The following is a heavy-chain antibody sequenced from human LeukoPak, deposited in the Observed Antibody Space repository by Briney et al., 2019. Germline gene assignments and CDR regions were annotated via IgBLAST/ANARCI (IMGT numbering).Heavy chain of an antibody. Sequence: ASVKVSCKASGYTFTGYFMHWVRQAPGQGLEWMGWINPNSGGTNYAQKFQGRVTMTRDTSISTAYMELSRLRSDDTAVYYCARDERYDSSGYPFDYWGQGTLVTVSS. J-gene: IGHJ4*02. CDR3: ARDERYDSSGYPFDY. CDR2: INPNSGGT. CDR1: GYTFTGYF. V-gene: IGHV1-2*02. D-gene: IGHD3-22*01.